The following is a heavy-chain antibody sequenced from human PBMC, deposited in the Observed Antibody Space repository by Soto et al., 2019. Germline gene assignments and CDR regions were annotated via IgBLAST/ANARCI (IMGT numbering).Heavy chain of an antibody. V-gene: IGHV4-61*08. J-gene: IGHJ1*01. Sequence: SEPLSLPCTVSGGSVSSGGYDWGWILQRPGKGLELIGYIYHSGSTNYNPSLKSRVTISVDTSNNRFSLKLSSVTAADTAVYYCARGIDYYESGGYSQTADYFQYWGQGTLVTVSS. CDR1: GGSVSSGGYD. CDR2: IYHSGST. CDR3: ARGIDYYESGGYSQTADYFQY. D-gene: IGHD3-22*01.